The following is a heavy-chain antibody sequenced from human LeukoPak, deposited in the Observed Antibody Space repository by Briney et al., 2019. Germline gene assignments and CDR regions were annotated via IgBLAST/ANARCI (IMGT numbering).Heavy chain of an antibody. Sequence: ASVNVSCKASGYTFTSYGISWVRQAPGQGLEWMGWISAYNGNTNYAQKLQGRVTMTTDTSTSTAYMELRSLGSDDTAVYYCARVLRGAYYDILTGRADYWGQGTQVTVSS. V-gene: IGHV1-18*01. J-gene: IGHJ4*02. CDR3: ARVLRGAYYDILTGRADY. CDR1: GYTFTSYG. CDR2: ISAYNGNT. D-gene: IGHD3-9*01.